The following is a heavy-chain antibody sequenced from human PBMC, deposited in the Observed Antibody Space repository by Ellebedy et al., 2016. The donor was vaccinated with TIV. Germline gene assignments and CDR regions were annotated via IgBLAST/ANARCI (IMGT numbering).Heavy chain of an antibody. D-gene: IGHD6-13*01. J-gene: IGHJ5*02. CDR3: ARHLRYSSSWYSHNWFDP. Sequence: SETLSLXCAISGDSVSRKSAAWNWIRQSPSRGLEWLGRTYYRSKWYNDYAVSVKSRITINPETSKNQFSLHLNSVTPEDTAVYYCARHLRYSSSWYSHNWFDPWGQGTLVTVSS. CDR2: TYYRSKWYN. CDR1: GDSVSRKSAA. V-gene: IGHV6-1*01.